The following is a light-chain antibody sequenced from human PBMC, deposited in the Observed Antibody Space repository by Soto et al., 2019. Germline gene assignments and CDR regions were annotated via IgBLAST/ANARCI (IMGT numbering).Light chain of an antibody. CDR3: QQYGSSVTWT. V-gene: IGKV3-20*01. CDR1: QSVSSSF. J-gene: IGKJ1*01. Sequence: EIVLTQSPGTLSLSPGERATLSCRASQSVSSSFLAWYQHKPGQAPRLLIYDEFTRATGIPDRFSGSGSVTDFTLTISRLEPEDFAVYYCQQYGSSVTWTFGQGTKVEI. CDR2: DEF.